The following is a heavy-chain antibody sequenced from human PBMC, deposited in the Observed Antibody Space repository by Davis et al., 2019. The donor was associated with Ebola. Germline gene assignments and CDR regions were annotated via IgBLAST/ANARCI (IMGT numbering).Heavy chain of an antibody. CDR3: ARSYGAAPFDY. CDR1: GGSFSGYY. V-gene: IGHV4-34*01. J-gene: IGHJ4*02. Sequence: MPSETLSLTCAVYGGSFSGYYWSWIRQPPGKGLEWIGEINHSGRTNYNPSLKSRVTISVDTSKNQFSLKMSSVTAADTAVYCCARSYGAAPFDYWGQGTLVTVSS. CDR2: INHSGRT. D-gene: IGHD4/OR15-4a*01.